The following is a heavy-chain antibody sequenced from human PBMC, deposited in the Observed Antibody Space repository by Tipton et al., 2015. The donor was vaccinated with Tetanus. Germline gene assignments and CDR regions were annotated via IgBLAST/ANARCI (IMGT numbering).Heavy chain of an antibody. J-gene: IGHJ4*02. CDR3: AKGRGYSYGGGPDY. Sequence: SLRLSCAASGFTFSSYAMSWVRQAPGKGLEWVSAISGSGGSTYYADSVKGRFTIARDNSKNTLYLQMNSLRAEDTAVYYCAKGRGYSYGGGPDYGGQGTLVTVSS. CDR2: ISGSGGST. CDR1: GFTFSSYA. V-gene: IGHV3-23*01. D-gene: IGHD5-18*01.